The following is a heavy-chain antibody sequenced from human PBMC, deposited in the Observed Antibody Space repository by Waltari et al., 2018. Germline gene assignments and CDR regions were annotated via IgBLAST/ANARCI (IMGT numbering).Heavy chain of an antibody. CDR3: ARADGDYGAKDYYYGMDV. D-gene: IGHD4-17*01. CDR2: IIPIFGPA. J-gene: IGHJ6*02. CDR1: GGTFSSYA. Sequence: QVQLVQSGAEVKKPGSSVKVSCKASGGTFSSYAISWVRQAPGQGLEWMGGIIPIFGPANYAQKFQGRVTITADESTSTAYMELSSLRSEDTAVYYCARADGDYGAKDYYYGMDVWGQGTTVTVSS. V-gene: IGHV1-69*13.